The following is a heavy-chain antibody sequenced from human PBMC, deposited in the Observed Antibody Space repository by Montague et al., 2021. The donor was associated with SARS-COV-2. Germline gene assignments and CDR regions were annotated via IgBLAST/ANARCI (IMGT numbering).Heavy chain of an antibody. D-gene: IGHD3-10*01. CDR2: INHSGST. V-gene: IGHV4-34*01. Sequence: SETLSLTCVVYGDSFSGYYWYWFLQPPGKGLEWIVEINHSGSTNYNPSFNSRVTMLSDTSNNQFSLKLSSVIAADTAVYYCARGDRQGYGCRPGYFDYWGQGTLVTVSS. CDR1: GDSFSGYY. J-gene: IGHJ4*02. CDR3: ARGDRQGYGCRPGYFDY.